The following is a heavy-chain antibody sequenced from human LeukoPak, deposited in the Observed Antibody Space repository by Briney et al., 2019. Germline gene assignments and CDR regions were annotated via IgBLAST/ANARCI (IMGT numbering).Heavy chain of an antibody. CDR1: GYTFTSYG. D-gene: IGHD3-10*01. V-gene: IGHV1-2*02. J-gene: IGHJ4*02. Sequence: ASVKVSCKASGYTFTSYGISWVRQAPGQGLEWMGWINPNSGGTNYAQKFQGRVTMTRDTSISTAYMELSRLRSDDTAVYYCASALTYYYGSEGYWGQGTLVTVSS. CDR2: INPNSGGT. CDR3: ASALTYYYGSEGY.